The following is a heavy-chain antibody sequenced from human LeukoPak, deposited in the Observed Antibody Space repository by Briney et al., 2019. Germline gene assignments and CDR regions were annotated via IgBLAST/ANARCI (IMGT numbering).Heavy chain of an antibody. CDR1: GGSISSGGYY. J-gene: IGHJ5*02. D-gene: IGHD6-13*01. Sequence: SETLSLTCTVSGGSISSGGYYWSWIRQHPGKGLEWIGYIYYRGTTRYNPSLKSRVTISVDTAKNQFSLKLSSVTAADTAVYYCARHSPIAEAGPKYPWFEPWGQGTLVTVSS. CDR3: ARHSPIAEAGPKYPWFEP. V-gene: IGHV4-31*03. CDR2: IYYRGTT.